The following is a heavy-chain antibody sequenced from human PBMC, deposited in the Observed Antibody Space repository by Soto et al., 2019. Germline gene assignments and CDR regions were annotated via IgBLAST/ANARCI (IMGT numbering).Heavy chain of an antibody. CDR1: GFTFRSHG. CDR3: ARWGPDRGSDY. D-gene: IGHD3-16*01. V-gene: IGHV3-33*01. CDR2: IWYDGSNK. Sequence: GGSLRLSCAASGFTFRSHGMHWVRQAPGKGLEWVAVIWYDGSNKYYADSVKGRFTISRDNTKNSLYLQMNSLRVEDTAVYYCARWGPDRGSDYWGQGTLVTVSS. J-gene: IGHJ4*02.